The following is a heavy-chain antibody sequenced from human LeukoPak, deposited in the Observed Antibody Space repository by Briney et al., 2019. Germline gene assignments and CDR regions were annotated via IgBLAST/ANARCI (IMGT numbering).Heavy chain of an antibody. CDR3: ARVRGAAGTGWFDP. CDR2: ISSSSSYI. J-gene: IGHJ5*02. V-gene: IGHV3-21*01. D-gene: IGHD7-27*01. Sequence: PGGSLRLSCAASGFTFSSYSMSWVRQAPGKGLEWVSSISSSSSYIYYADSVKGRFTISRDNAKNSLYLQMNSLRAEDTAVYYCARVRGAAGTGWFDPWGQGTLVTVSS. CDR1: GFTFSSYS.